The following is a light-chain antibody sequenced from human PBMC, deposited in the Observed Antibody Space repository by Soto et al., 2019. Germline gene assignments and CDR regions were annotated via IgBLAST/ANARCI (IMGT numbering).Light chain of an antibody. J-gene: IGKJ1*01. V-gene: IGKV1-39*01. CDR2: AAS. CDR3: QQYYSTPRT. Sequence: DIQMTQSPSSLSASVGDGVTITCRSSQTISNYLNWYQQKPGKAPQLLIYAASSLQSGVPSRFSGSGSGTDFTLVISSLQPEDSATYFCQQYYSTPRTFGQGTKVEIK. CDR1: QTISNY.